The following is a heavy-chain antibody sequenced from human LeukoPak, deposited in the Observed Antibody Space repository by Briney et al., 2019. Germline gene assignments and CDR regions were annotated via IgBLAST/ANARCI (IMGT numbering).Heavy chain of an antibody. CDR3: ARVSSGWYNWFDP. V-gene: IGHV1-2*02. D-gene: IGHD6-19*01. CDR2: INPNSGGT. Sequence: ASVKVSCKASGYTFTGYYMHWVRQAPGQGLEWMGWINPNSGGTNYAQKFQGRVTLTSDTSISTAYMDLSRLRSDDTAVYYCARVSSGWYNWFDPWGQGTLVTVSS. J-gene: IGHJ5*02. CDR1: GYTFTGYY.